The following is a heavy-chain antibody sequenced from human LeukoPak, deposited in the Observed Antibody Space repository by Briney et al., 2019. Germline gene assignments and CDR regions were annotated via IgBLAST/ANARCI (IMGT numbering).Heavy chain of an antibody. V-gene: IGHV1-69*04. CDR3: ARAPHCGGDCYPDY. D-gene: IGHD2-21*02. J-gene: IGHJ4*02. Sequence: ASVKVSCKASGGTFSSSAVTWGRHGPGQGREWGGRIIPIRGIANYAQKFQGRVTITADTSTSTAYMELSSLRSEDTAVYYCARAPHCGGDCYPDYWGQGTLVTVSS. CDR1: GGTFSSSA. CDR2: IIPIRGIA.